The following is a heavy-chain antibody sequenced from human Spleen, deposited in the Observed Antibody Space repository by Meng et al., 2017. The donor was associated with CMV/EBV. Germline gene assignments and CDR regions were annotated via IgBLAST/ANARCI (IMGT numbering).Heavy chain of an antibody. CDR3: TRAPLAQPQDY. D-gene: IGHD2-21*01. CDR1: GYTFTAYY. V-gene: IGHV1-2*02. J-gene: IGHJ4*02. Sequence: SCKAAGYTFTAYYIHWVRQAPGQGLEYMGWIHPNTGDSNSPQNFRGRVTMTRATSISTAYMELSSLRSDDTAIYYCTRAPLAQPQDYWGQGTLVTVSS. CDR2: IHPNTGDS.